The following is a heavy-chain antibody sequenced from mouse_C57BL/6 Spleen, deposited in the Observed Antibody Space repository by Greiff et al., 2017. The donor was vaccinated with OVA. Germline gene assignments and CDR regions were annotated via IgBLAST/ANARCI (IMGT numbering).Heavy chain of an antibody. D-gene: IGHD1-1*01. Sequence: QVQLQQPGTELVKPGASVKLSCKASGYTFTSYWMHWVKQRPGQGLEWIGNINPSNGGTNYNEKFKSKATLTVDKSSSTAYLQLSSLTSEDSAIYYGARVHYYGSSYAYFDVWGTGTTVTVSS. CDR2: INPSNGGT. CDR1: GYTFTSYW. J-gene: IGHJ1*03. V-gene: IGHV1-53*01. CDR3: ARVHYYGSSYAYFDV.